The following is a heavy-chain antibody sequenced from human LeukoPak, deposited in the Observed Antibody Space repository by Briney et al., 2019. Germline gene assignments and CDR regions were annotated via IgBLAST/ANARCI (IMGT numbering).Heavy chain of an antibody. CDR3: ARGAAVAAAVFDY. V-gene: IGHV3-7*01. Sequence: PGGSLRLSCAASGFTFSSSWMAWVRQAPGQGLERVASIKPDGSEKYYVDSVKGRFNISRDNAKNSLHLQMNSLRAEDTAVYYCARGAAVAAAVFDYWGQGILATVSS. J-gene: IGHJ4*02. CDR2: IKPDGSEK. D-gene: IGHD2-15*01. CDR1: GFTFSSSW.